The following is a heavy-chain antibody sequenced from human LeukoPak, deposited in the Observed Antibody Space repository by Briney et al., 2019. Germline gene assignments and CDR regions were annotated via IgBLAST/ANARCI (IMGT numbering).Heavy chain of an antibody. J-gene: IGHJ2*01. CDR3: ARTNRYCSSTSCYSYWYFDL. CDR1: GFTFSSYA. D-gene: IGHD2-2*01. CDR2: ISYDGSNK. V-gene: IGHV3-30-3*01. Sequence: GGSLRLSCAASGFTFSSYAMHWVRQAPGKGLEWVAVISYDGSNKYYADSVKGRFTISRDNSKNTLYLQMNSLRAEDTAVYYCARTNRYCSSTSCYSYWYFDLWGRGTLVTVSS.